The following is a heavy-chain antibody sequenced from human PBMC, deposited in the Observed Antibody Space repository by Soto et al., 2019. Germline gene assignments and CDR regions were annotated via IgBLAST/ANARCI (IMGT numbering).Heavy chain of an antibody. CDR3: AYESSGYLDY. J-gene: IGHJ4*02. CDR1: GYTFTTYA. Sequence: ASVKVSCKASGYTFTTYAMHWVRQAPGQRLEWMGWINVGNGNTKYSQKFQGRVTITRDTSASTAHMELSSLRSEDTAVYYCAYESSGYLDYWGQGTLVTVSS. D-gene: IGHD3-22*01. CDR2: INVGNGNT. V-gene: IGHV1-3*01.